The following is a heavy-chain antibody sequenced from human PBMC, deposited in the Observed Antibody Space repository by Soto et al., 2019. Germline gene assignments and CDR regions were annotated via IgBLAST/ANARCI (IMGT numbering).Heavy chain of an antibody. Sequence: QVQLVESGGGVVQPGRSLRLSCTVSGLTFSRYPMHWVRQAPGKGLEWLALISHNGGDKYYADAVKGRFTISRDNSKNPLYLQMSSLRVDDSAVYCCAKFMAADFYYALDDWGQGTSVTVTS. J-gene: IGHJ6*02. V-gene: IGHV3-30-3*01. CDR1: GLTFSRYP. CDR3: AKFMAADFYYALDD. CDR2: ISHNGGDK. D-gene: IGHD3-10*01.